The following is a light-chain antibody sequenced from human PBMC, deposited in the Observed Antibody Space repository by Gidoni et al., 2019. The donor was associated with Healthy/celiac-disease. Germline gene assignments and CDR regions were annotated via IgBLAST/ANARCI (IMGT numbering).Light chain of an antibody. Sequence: QSALTQPPSESGSPGQSVTISCTGTSSDVGGYNYVSWYQQHPGQAPKLMIYEVSKRPSGVPDRFSGSKSGNMASLTVSGLQAEDEADYYCSSYAGSNNYVFGTGTKVTVL. CDR3: SSYAGSNNYV. J-gene: IGLJ1*01. CDR2: EVS. V-gene: IGLV2-8*01. CDR1: SSDVGGYNY.